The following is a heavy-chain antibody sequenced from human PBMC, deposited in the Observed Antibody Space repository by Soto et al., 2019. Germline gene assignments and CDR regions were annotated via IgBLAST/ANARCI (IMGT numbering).Heavy chain of an antibody. D-gene: IGHD5-18*01. Sequence: ASVKVSCKASGYTFTNYVISWVRQAPGQGLEWMGWISASNGNTNYAQRLQGRVTMTTDSSTDAAYMELRSLRSDDTAVYYCAREALGYSYGSFDYWGQGTLVTVSS. CDR1: GYTFTNYV. CDR2: ISASNGNT. CDR3: AREALGYSYGSFDY. V-gene: IGHV1-18*04. J-gene: IGHJ4*02.